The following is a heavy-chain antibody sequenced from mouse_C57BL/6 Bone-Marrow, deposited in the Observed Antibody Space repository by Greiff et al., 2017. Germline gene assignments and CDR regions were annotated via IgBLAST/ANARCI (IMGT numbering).Heavy chain of an antibody. V-gene: IGHV5-9*01. CDR2: ISGGGGNT. D-gene: IGHD2-3*01. CDR1: GFTFSSYT. Sequence: EVKLVESGGGLVKPGGSLKLSCAASGFTFSSYTMSWVRQTPEQRLEWVATISGGGGNTYYPDSVKGRFTISRDNAKNTLYLQMSSLRSEDTALYYCARHGYYSYWYFDVWGTGTTVTVSS. CDR3: ARHGYYSYWYFDV. J-gene: IGHJ1*03.